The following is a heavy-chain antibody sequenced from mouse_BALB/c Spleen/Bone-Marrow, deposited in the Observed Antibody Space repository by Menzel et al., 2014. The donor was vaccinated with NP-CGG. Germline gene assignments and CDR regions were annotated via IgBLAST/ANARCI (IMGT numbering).Heavy chain of an antibody. CDR1: GFSLTGYG. D-gene: IGHD2-4*01. J-gene: IGHJ4*01. V-gene: IGHV2-6-7*01. CDR2: IWGDGSK. Sequence: VKLVESGPGLVAPSQSLSITCTVSGFSLTGYGVSWVRQSPGKGLEWLGMIWGDGSKDYNSALKSRLSISKDNTKSQDFLKKNRLQTDDTARYYCARDSLLITRALDYWGQGTSVTVSS. CDR3: ARDSLLITRALDY.